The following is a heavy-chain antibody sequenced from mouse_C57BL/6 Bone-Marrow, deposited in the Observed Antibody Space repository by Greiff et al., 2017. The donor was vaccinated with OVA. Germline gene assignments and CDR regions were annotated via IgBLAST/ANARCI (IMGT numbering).Heavy chain of an antibody. CDR3: ARRAYYYGSSSFDY. D-gene: IGHD1-1*01. J-gene: IGHJ2*01. CDR1: GFTFSSYT. V-gene: IGHV5-9*01. Sequence: EVMLVESGGGLVKPGGSLKLSCAASGFTFSSYTMSWVRQTPEKRLEWVATISGGGGNTYYPDSVKGRFTISRDNAKNTLYLQMSSLRSEDTALYYCARRAYYYGSSSFDYWGQGTTLTVSS. CDR2: ISGGGGNT.